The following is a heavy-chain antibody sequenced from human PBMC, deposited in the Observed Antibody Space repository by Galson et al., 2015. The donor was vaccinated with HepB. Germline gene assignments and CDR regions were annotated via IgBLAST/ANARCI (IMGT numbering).Heavy chain of an antibody. CDR1: GLTFSSYG. V-gene: IGHV3-23*01. CDR2: ISGSGGGT. CDR3: AKVSSSGWYAFDY. J-gene: IGHJ4*02. D-gene: IGHD6-19*01. Sequence: SLRLSCAASGLTFSSYGMSWVRQAPGKGLEWVSGISGSGGGTYYADSVKGRFTTSRDNSKNTLYLQMNSLRAEDTAIFYCAKVSSSGWYAFDYWGQGTLVTVSS.